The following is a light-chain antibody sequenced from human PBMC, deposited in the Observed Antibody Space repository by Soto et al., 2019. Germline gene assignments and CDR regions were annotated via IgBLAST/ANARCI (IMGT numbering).Light chain of an antibody. Sequence: VLTQPPSASGTPGQRVTISCSGSSSNIGSNYVYWYQQLPGTAPKLLIYSNNQRPSGVPDRFSGSKSGTSASLAISGLRSEDEADYYCAAWDDSLSGRWVFGGGTKLTVL. CDR1: SSNIGSNY. J-gene: IGLJ3*02. CDR3: AAWDDSLSGRWV. CDR2: SNN. V-gene: IGLV1-47*02.